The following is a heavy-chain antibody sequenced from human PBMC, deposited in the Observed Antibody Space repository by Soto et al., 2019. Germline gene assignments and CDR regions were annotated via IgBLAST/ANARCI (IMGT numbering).Heavy chain of an antibody. CDR2: ISAYNGNT. CDR1: GYTFTIYG. CDR3: ARTIMWEYYFDY. D-gene: IGHD1-26*01. V-gene: IGHV1-18*01. Sequence: ASVKVSCKASGYTFTIYGIIWVRQAPGQGLEWMGWISAYNGNTNYAQKLQGRVTMTTDTSTSTAYMELRSLRSDDTAVYYCARTIMWEYYFDYWGQGTLVTVSS. J-gene: IGHJ4*02.